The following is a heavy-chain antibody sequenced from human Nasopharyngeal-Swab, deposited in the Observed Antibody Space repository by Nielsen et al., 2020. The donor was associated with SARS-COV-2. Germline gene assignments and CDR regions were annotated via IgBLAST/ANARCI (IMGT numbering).Heavy chain of an antibody. J-gene: IGHJ4*02. D-gene: IGHD6-13*01. CDR3: ARKVGPWGYSTS. V-gene: IGHV4-59*01. Sequence: WIRQPPGKGPEWIRYIYYSGSTNYNPSLKSRVTISVDTSKNQFSLKLSSVTAADTAVYYCARKVGPWGYSTSWGQGTLVTVSS. CDR2: IYYSGST.